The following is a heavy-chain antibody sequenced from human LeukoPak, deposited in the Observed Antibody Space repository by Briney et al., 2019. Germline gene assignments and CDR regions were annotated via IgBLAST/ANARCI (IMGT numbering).Heavy chain of an antibody. Sequence: SETLSLTCAVYGGSFSGYYWSWIRQPPGKGLEWIGEINHSGSTNYNPSLKSRATISVDTSKNQFSLKLSSVTAADTAVYYCARRARLPNPATYYYYYGMDVWGQGTTVTVSS. CDR3: ARRARLPNPATYYYYYGMDV. J-gene: IGHJ6*02. D-gene: IGHD5-18*01. CDR2: INHSGST. V-gene: IGHV4-34*01. CDR1: GGSFSGYY.